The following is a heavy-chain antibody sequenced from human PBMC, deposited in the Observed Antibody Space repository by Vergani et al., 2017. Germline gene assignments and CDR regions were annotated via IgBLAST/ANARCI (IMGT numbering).Heavy chain of an antibody. V-gene: IGHV3-30*04. D-gene: IGHD2-21*02. J-gene: IGHJ4*02. CDR3: AKDGGALVVTALIDY. Sequence: QVQLVESGGGVVQPGRSLRLSCAASGFTFSSYAMHWVRQAPGKGLEWVAVISYDGSNKYYADSVKGRFTISRDNSKNTLYLQMNSLRAEDTAVYYCAKDGGALVVTALIDYWGQGTLVTVSS. CDR2: ISYDGSNK. CDR1: GFTFSSYA.